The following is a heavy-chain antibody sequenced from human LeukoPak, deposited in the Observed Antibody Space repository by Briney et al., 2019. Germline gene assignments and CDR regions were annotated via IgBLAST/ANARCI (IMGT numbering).Heavy chain of an antibody. CDR3: ARGRRGSSWYFAFDI. CDR1: GFTVNSNY. V-gene: IGHV3-66*02. D-gene: IGHD6-13*01. CDR2: IYSGGST. Sequence: PGGSLRLSCAASGFTVNSNYLSWFRRAPGKGLEWVSVIYSGGSTYYADSVKGRFTISRDNSKNTLYLQMNSLRAEDTAVYHCARGRRGSSWYFAFDIWGQGTMVTVSS. J-gene: IGHJ3*02.